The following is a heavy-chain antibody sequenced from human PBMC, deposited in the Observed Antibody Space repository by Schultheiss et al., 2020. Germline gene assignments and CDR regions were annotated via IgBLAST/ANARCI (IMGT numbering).Heavy chain of an antibody. Sequence: GGSLRLSCAASGFTFSSYGMHWVRQAPGKGLEWVAVISYDGSNKYYADSVKGRFTISRDNAKNSLYLQMNSLRAEDTAVYYCAKGKRTWGQGTLVTVSS. CDR3: AKGKRT. D-gene: IGHD3-10*01. CDR2: ISYDGSNK. CDR1: GFTFSSYG. V-gene: IGHV3-30*18. J-gene: IGHJ5*02.